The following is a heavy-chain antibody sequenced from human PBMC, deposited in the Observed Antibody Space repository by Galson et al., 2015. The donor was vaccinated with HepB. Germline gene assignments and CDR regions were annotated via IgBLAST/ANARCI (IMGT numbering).Heavy chain of an antibody. D-gene: IGHD3-10*01. Sequence: ETLSLTCAVSGDSISNDRWWSWVRRPPGEGLEWIGEAYHSGGTNYRPSLKSRVTISGDKSKNQFSLKLTSVTAADTAVYYCARAKEGRGYFDYWGQGTLVTVSS. V-gene: IGHV4-4*02. J-gene: IGHJ4*02. CDR1: GDSISNDRW. CDR2: AYHSGGT. CDR3: ARAKEGRGYFDY.